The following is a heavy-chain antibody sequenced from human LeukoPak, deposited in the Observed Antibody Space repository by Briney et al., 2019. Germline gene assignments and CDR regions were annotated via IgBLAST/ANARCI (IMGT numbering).Heavy chain of an antibody. CDR2: IIPIFGTA. CDR1: GGTFSSYA. D-gene: IGHD3-9*01. Sequence: SVKVSCKASGGTFSSYAISWVRQAPGQGLEWMGGIIPIFGTANYAQKFQGRVTITADEYTSTAYMELSSLRPEDTAVYYCASLGGDWLFDYWGQGTLVTVSS. J-gene: IGHJ4*02. V-gene: IGHV1-69*13. CDR3: ASLGGDWLFDY.